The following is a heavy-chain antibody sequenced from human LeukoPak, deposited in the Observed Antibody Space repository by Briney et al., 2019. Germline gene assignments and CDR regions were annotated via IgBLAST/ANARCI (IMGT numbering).Heavy chain of an antibody. CDR2: IYYSGTT. V-gene: IGHV4-39*01. Sequence: SETLSLTCTVSSGSISNSSFYWGWIRQPPGKGLQWIGSIYYSGTTYYNPSLKSRLIISVDTSKNQFSLKLRTVTAADTAVYYCAGLGYNNGRLFDYWGQGTLVTVSS. CDR1: SGSISNSSFY. CDR3: AGLGYNNGRLFDY. D-gene: IGHD5-18*01. J-gene: IGHJ4*02.